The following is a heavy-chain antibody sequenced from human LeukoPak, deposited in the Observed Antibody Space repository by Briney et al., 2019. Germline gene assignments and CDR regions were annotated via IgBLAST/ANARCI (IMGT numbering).Heavy chain of an antibody. Sequence: SETLSLTCTVSGGSISSYYWSWIRQPAGKGLEWIGRIYTSGSTNYNPSLKSRVTMSVDTSKNHFSLKLSSVTAADTAVYYYARDGGIAVAGTNPLYYYYYMDVWGKGTTVTVSS. CDR3: ARDGGIAVAGTNPLYYYYYMDV. D-gene: IGHD6-19*01. J-gene: IGHJ6*03. CDR2: IYTSGST. CDR1: GGSISSYY. V-gene: IGHV4-4*07.